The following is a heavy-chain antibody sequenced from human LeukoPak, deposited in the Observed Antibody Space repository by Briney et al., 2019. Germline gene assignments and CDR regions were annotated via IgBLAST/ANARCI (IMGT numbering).Heavy chain of an antibody. D-gene: IGHD4-23*01. V-gene: IGHV1-2*02. Sequence: RASVKVSCKASGYTFTGYYMHWVRQAPGQGLEWMGWTNPNSGGTNYAQKFQGRVTMTRDTSITTAYMELSRLSSDDTAVYYCARHPGKVTNDWYFDLWGRGTLVTVSS. CDR3: ARHPGKVTNDWYFDL. CDR2: TNPNSGGT. J-gene: IGHJ2*01. CDR1: GYTFTGYY.